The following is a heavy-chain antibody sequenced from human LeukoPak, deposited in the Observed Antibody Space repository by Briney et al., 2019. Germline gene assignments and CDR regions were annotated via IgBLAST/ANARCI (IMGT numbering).Heavy chain of an antibody. CDR1: GFTFSSYG. Sequence: GGSLRLPCAASGFTFSSYGMHWVRQAPGKGLEWVAFIRYDGSNKYYADSVKGRFTISRDNAKNSLYLQMNSLRAEDTAVYYCARDSSDGDSGDYWGQGTLVTVSS. J-gene: IGHJ4*02. CDR2: IRYDGSNK. CDR3: ARDSSDGDSGDY. V-gene: IGHV3-30*02. D-gene: IGHD4-17*01.